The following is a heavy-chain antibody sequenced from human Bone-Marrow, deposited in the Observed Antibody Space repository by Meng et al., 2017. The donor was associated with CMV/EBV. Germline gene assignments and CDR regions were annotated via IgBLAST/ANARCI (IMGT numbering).Heavy chain of an antibody. CDR1: GGTFSSYT. V-gene: IGHV1-69*04. CDR3: ARDESWWSFDD. D-gene: IGHD2-8*02. Sequence: SVKVSCKASGGTFSSYTISWVRQAPGQGLEWMGRIIPILGIANYAQKFQGRVTITADKSTSTAYMELSSLRSEDTAVYYCARDESWWSFDDWGQGTLVTVSS. J-gene: IGHJ4*02. CDR2: IIPILGIA.